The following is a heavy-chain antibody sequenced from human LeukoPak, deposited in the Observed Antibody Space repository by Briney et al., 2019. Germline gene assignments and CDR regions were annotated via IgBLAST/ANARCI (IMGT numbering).Heavy chain of an antibody. Sequence: TGGSLRLSCEASGFVFSNYWMNWVSQSPGKGLEWVANINQDGSEKHDADSVKGRFTISRDNAKKSLQLHLSSLRVEDTAVYYCVRDRRLYGGNYNFGMDVWGQGTAVIV. J-gene: IGHJ6*02. CDR3: VRDRRLYGGNYNFGMDV. CDR2: INQDGSEK. CDR1: GFVFSNYW. D-gene: IGHD3-16*01. V-gene: IGHV3-7*05.